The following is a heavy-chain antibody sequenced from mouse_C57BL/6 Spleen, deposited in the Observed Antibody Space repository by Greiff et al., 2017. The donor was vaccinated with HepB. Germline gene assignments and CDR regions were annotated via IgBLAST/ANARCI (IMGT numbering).Heavy chain of an antibody. D-gene: IGHD2-2*01. CDR3: ERDKGYYYAMDY. CDR1: GYSITSGYY. J-gene: IGHJ4*01. CDR2: ISYDGSN. Sequence: EVQLVESGPGLVKPSQSLSLTCSVPGYSITSGYYWNWIRQFPGNKLEWMGYISYDGSNNYNTSLKNRISITRDTSKNQLFLKLNSVTTEDTATYYGERDKGYYYAMDYWGQGTSVTVSS. V-gene: IGHV3-6*01.